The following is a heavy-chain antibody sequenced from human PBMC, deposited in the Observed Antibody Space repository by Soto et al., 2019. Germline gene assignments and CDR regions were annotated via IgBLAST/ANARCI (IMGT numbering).Heavy chain of an antibody. CDR3: AREVDRALVGSPHYFDY. Sequence: SETLSLTCTVSGGSISSYYWSWIRQPPGKGLEWIGYIYYSGSTNYNPSLKSRVTISVDTSKNQFSLKLSSVTAADTAVYYCAREVDRALVGSPHYFDYWGKGTLVT. CDR2: IYYSGST. CDR1: GGSISSYY. J-gene: IGHJ4*01. D-gene: IGHD5-18*01. V-gene: IGHV4-59*01.